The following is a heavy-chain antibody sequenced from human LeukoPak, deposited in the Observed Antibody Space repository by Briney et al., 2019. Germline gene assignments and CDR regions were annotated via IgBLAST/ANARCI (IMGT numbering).Heavy chain of an antibody. CDR2: IYYSGST. CDR1: GGSISSYY. CDR3: AGLTTLSNYYDSSGYGYYFDY. D-gene: IGHD3-22*01. V-gene: IGHV4-59*08. J-gene: IGHJ4*02. Sequence: SETLSLTCTVSGGSISSYYWSWIRQPPGKGLEWIGYIYYSGSTNYNPSLKSRATISVDTSKNQFSLKLSSVTAADTAVYYCAGLTTLSNYYDSSGYGYYFDYWGQGALVTVSS.